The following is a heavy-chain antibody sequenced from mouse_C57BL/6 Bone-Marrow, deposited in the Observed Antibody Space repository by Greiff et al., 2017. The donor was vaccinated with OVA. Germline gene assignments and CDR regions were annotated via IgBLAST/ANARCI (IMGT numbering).Heavy chain of an antibody. J-gene: IGHJ1*03. CDR1: GFNIKNTY. V-gene: IGHV14-3*01. D-gene: IGHD2-3*01. Sequence: VQLQPSLAELVRPGASVKLSCTASGFNIKNTYMHWVKQRPEQGLEWIGRIDPATGNTKYAPKFPGKATITADTSSNTAYLQLSSLTSEDTAIYYCARRVDGYYPWYFDVWGTGTTVTVSS. CDR3: ARRVDGYYPWYFDV. CDR2: IDPATGNT.